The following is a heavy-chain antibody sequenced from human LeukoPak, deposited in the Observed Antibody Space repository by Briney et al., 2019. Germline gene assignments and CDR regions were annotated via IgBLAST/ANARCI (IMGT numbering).Heavy chain of an antibody. CDR1: GASISSYY. D-gene: IGHD3-22*01. CDR3: ARVRGYYDSSGYDY. CDR2: IYYSGST. Sequence: SSETLSLTCTVSGASISSYYWSWIRQPPGKGLEWIGYIYYSGSTNYNPALKSQVTISEDTSKNQISLKLSSVTAADTAVYYCARVRGYYDSSGYDYWGQGTLVTVSS. J-gene: IGHJ4*02. V-gene: IGHV4-59*01.